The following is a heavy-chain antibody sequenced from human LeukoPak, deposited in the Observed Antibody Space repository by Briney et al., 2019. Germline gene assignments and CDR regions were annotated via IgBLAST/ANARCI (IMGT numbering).Heavy chain of an antibody. V-gene: IGHV4-59*01. CDR2: IYYSGST. J-gene: IGHJ3*02. CDR3: ARVTSYLAFDI. Sequence: SETLSLTCTVSGGSISSYYWSWIRQPPGKGLEWIGYIYYSGSTNYNPSLKSRVTISVDTSKNQFSLKLSSVTPADTAVYYCARVTSYLAFDIWGQGTMVTVSS. CDR1: GGSISSYY. D-gene: IGHD3-16*02.